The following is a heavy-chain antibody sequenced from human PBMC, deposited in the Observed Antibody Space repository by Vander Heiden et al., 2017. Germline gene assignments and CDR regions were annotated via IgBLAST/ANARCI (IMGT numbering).Heavy chain of an antibody. Sequence: EVQLVESGGGLVQPGGSLRLSCAASGFAFSDRYMDWVRQAPGKGLEWVGRIYKSTSYATVYAASVKGRFTISRDDSKNSLYLQMNSLRTEDTAVYYCARYGNPWGQGTLVTVSS. D-gene: IGHD1-1*01. V-gene: IGHV3-72*01. CDR2: IYKSTSYAT. J-gene: IGHJ5*02. CDR1: GFAFSDRY. CDR3: ARYGNP.